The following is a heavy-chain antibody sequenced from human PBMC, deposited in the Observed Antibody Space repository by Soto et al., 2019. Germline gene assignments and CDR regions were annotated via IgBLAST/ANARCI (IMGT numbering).Heavy chain of an antibody. Sequence: PWGSLRLSCAASGFTFSSYGMHWVRQAPGKGLEWVAVISYDGSNKYYADSVKGRFTISRDNSKNTLYLQMNSLRAEDTAVYYCAKDHPLPFGHYYYYYGMDVWGQGTTVTVSS. V-gene: IGHV3-30*18. D-gene: IGHD3-3*01. CDR2: ISYDGSNK. CDR1: GFTFSSYG. J-gene: IGHJ6*02. CDR3: AKDHPLPFGHYYYYYGMDV.